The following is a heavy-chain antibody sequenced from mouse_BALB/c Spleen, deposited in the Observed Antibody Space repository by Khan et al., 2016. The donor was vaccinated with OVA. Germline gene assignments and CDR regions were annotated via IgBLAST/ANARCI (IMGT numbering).Heavy chain of an antibody. D-gene: IGHD3-1*01. CDR2: INTYTGEP. J-gene: IGHJ4*01. Sequence: QVQLKQSGPELKKPGETVQISCKASGFTFTNYGMNWVRQAPGKGLKWMGWINTYTGEPTFTDDFKGRFAFSLETSASTAYLPLNSLTNEDTATYFCARVEYSGTMDFWGQGTSVTVSS. CDR3: ARVEYSGTMDF. CDR1: GFTFTNYG. V-gene: IGHV9-3-1*01.